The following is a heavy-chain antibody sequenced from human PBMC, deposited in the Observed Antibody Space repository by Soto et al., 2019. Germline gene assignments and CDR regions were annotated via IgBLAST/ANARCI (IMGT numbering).Heavy chain of an antibody. V-gene: IGHV4-59*08. CDR1: GDSVTSHY. CDR2: MYYTGFS. J-gene: IGHJ4*02. D-gene: IGHD3-9*01. CDR3: ARLEGLATISYYFDY. Sequence: ETLSLTCSFSGDSVTSHYLTWIRQSPEKGLEWIGYMYYTGFSHYNPSLKSRLTISVDRSKNQFSLKLSSVTAADTAVYYCARLEGLATISYYFDYWGQGALVTVSS.